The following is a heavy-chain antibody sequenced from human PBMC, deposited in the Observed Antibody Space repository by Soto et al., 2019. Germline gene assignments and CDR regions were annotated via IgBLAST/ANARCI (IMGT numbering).Heavy chain of an antibody. CDR2: IIPIFGTA. CDR3: ARDSESPHCSSTSCYFVSYYYYGMDV. Sequence: QVQLVQSGAEVKKPGSSVKVSCKASGGTFSSYAISWVRQAPGQGLEWMGGIIPIFGTANYAQKFQGRVTITAVESTSTAYMELSSLRSEDTAVYYCARDSESPHCSSTSCYFVSYYYYGMDVWGQGTTVTVSS. CDR1: GGTFSSYA. J-gene: IGHJ6*02. D-gene: IGHD2-2*01. V-gene: IGHV1-69*01.